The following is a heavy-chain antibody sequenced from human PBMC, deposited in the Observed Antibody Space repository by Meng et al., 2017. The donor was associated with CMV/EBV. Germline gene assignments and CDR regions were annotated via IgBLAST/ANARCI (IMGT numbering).Heavy chain of an antibody. J-gene: IGHJ4*02. Sequence: GGSLRLSCAASGFTFSSYAMSWVRQAPGKGLEWVSAISGSGGSTYYADSVKGRFTISRDNSKNTLYLQMSSLRAEDTAVYYCAKDRGSWGSGPFDYWGQGTLVTVSS. CDR1: GFTFSSYA. CDR2: ISGSGGST. D-gene: IGHD1-26*01. CDR3: AKDRGSWGSGPFDY. V-gene: IGHV3-23*01.